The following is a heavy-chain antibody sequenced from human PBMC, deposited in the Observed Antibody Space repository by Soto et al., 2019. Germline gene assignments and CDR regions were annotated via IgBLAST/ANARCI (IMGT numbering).Heavy chain of an antibody. D-gene: IGHD6-19*01. J-gene: IGHJ4*02. V-gene: IGHV1-69*08. Sequence: QVQLVQSGAEVKQPGSSVKVSCKASGGTFNTYTISWVRQAPGQGPEWMGRIIPLLGITKNAQKFQGRVTITADTSTSTAYMELISLTSDDTAVYYCAREESGTVAGINYWGQGTLVTVSS. CDR1: GGTFNTYT. CDR3: AREESGTVAGINY. CDR2: IIPLLGIT.